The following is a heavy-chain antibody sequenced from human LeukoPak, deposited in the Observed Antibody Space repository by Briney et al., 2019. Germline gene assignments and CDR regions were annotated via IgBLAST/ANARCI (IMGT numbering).Heavy chain of an antibody. D-gene: IGHD2-2*02. CDR1: GVTFSSYW. Sequence: ETLSLSCEISGVTFSSYWTSWIRQAPGKGLDLVANIKQDGSAKYNVDSVKGLYTIFTDNAKNSLYLQINRLRAETPAVSYVSREEGKKYQLLYIDDYWGKGAMVTVS. CDR3: SREEGKKYQLLYIDDY. J-gene: IGHJ4*02. CDR2: IKQDGSAK. V-gene: IGHV3-7*01.